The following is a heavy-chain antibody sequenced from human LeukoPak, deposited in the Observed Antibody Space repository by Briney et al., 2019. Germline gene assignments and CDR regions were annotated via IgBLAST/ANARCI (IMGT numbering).Heavy chain of an antibody. CDR2: INSNSGGT. CDR3: ARYKGGSYNPDY. D-gene: IGHD1-26*01. Sequence: ASVKVSCKTSGYTFSDYYMFWVRQAPGQGLAWMGWINSNSGGTNYAQKFHGRVTMTRDMSLSTAYMELTSLIFDDTAIYYCARYKGGSYNPDYWGQGTLVTVSS. CDR1: GYTFSDYY. J-gene: IGHJ4*02. V-gene: IGHV1-2*02.